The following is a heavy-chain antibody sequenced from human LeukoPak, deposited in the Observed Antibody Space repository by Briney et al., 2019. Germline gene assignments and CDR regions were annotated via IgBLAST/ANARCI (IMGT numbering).Heavy chain of an antibody. CDR2: IIPIFGTA. V-gene: IGHV1-69*13. D-gene: IGHD1-7*01. CDR3: ARDNRGITGTTGGRYFQH. J-gene: IGHJ1*01. Sequence: SVKDSCKASGGTFSSYAISWVRQAPGQGLEWMGGIIPIFGTANYAQKFQGRVTITADESTSTAYMELSSLRSEDTAVYYCARDNRGITGTTGGRYFQHWGQGTLVTVSS. CDR1: GGTFSSYA.